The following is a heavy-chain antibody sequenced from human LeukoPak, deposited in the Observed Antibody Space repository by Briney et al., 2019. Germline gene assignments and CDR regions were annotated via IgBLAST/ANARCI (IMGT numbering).Heavy chain of an antibody. Sequence: GGSLRLSCAASGFTFSSYAMSWVRQAPGKGLEWVSGISGSGGSTYYADSVKGRFIISRDKSKNTLYLQMNSLRAEDTAVYYCARDGEVVSASYYYGMDVWGQGTTVTVSS. D-gene: IGHD2-21*01. CDR2: ISGSGGST. V-gene: IGHV3-23*01. CDR1: GFTFSSYA. J-gene: IGHJ6*02. CDR3: ARDGEVVSASYYYGMDV.